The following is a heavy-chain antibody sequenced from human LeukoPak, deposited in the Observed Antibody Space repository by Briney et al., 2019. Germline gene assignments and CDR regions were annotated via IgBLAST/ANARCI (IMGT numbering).Heavy chain of an antibody. J-gene: IGHJ4*02. V-gene: IGHV3-23*01. Sequence: GGSLRLSCAASGFTFSSYGMSWVRQAPGKGLEWVSAISGSGGSTYYADSVKGRFSISRDNAKNSLYLQMSSLRAEDTAVYYCARGGSGYSYGKIDYWGQGTLVTVSS. CDR2: ISGSGGST. D-gene: IGHD5-18*01. CDR1: GFTFSSYG. CDR3: ARGGSGYSYGKIDY.